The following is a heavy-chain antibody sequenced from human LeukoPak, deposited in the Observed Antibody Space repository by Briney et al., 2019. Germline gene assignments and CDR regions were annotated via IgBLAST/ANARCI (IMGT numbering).Heavy chain of an antibody. CDR3: ARAHYYDSSGLDF. J-gene: IGHJ4*02. D-gene: IGHD3-22*01. Sequence: GGSLRLSCAASGFTFSSYNMNWARQAPGKGLEWVSSITSDSSYVFYADSVKGRFTISRDNAENSLYLQMNSLRVEDTAVYYCARAHYYDSSGLDFWGQGTLVTVSS. V-gene: IGHV3-21*01. CDR2: ITSDSSYV. CDR1: GFTFSSYN.